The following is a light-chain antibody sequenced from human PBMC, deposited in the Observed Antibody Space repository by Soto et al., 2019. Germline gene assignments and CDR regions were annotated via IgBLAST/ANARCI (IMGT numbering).Light chain of an antibody. CDR2: AAD. CDR1: QDIDSG. V-gene: IGKV1-12*01. CDR3: QQGNSFPLT. Sequence: DIQMTQSPSSVSASIGDRVTITCRASQDIDSGLAWFQQKPGEAPRLLIYAADSLHSGVPSRFSGAGSGTDFSLTISSLQPEDFATYFCQQGNSFPLTFGGGTKVEIK. J-gene: IGKJ4*01.